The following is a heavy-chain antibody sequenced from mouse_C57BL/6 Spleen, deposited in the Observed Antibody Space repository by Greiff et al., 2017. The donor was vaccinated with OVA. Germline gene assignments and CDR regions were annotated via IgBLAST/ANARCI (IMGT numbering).Heavy chain of an antibody. J-gene: IGHJ2*01. D-gene: IGHD1-1*01. V-gene: IGHV1-55*01. CDR3: ENYYGSSY. Sequence: VQLQQPGAELVKPGASVKMSCKASGYTFTSYWITWVKQRPGQGLEWIGDIYPGSGSTNYNEKFKSNATLTVDTSSSPAYMHLSSLTSEDSAVYYCENYYGSSYWGQGTTLTVSS. CDR2: IYPGSGST. CDR1: GYTFTSYW.